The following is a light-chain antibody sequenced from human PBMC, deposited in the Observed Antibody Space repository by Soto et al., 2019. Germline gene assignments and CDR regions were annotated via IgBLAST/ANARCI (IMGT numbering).Light chain of an antibody. V-gene: IGKV1-5*03. CDR3: QQYNSYSRT. CDR1: QSISSW. CDR2: KAS. J-gene: IGKJ1*01. Sequence: DIQMTQSPSTLSASVGDRVTITCRASQSISSWLAWYQQKPGKAPKVLIYKASSLESGVPSRFSGSRSGTEFTLTISSLQPDDFEIYYCQQYNSYSRTLGQGTKVEIK.